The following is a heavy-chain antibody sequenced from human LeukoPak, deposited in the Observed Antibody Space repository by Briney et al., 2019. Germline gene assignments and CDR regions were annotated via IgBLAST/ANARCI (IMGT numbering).Heavy chain of an antibody. Sequence: QAGGSLRLSCAASGFTFSSQAMSWVRQAPGKGLEWVSAISGSGGGTYYADSVKGRFTISRDNSMNALYLQVSSLRAEDTAVYYCAKTNGYYSDWGQGTLVTVSS. D-gene: IGHD3-22*01. J-gene: IGHJ4*02. CDR1: GFTFSSQA. CDR3: AKTNGYYSD. V-gene: IGHV3-23*01. CDR2: ISGSGGGT.